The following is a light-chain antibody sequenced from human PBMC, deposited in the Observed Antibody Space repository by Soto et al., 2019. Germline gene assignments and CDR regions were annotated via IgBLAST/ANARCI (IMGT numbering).Light chain of an antibody. CDR3: QQHNNNSPWT. CDR2: KAS. V-gene: IGKV1-5*03. Sequence: DIQMTQSPSTLSASVGDRVTITCRASQSISSWLAWYQQKPGKAPKLLIYKASNLESGVPSRFSGSGSGTEFTLTISSLQPDDSATYYCQQHNNNSPWTFGQGPKVE. J-gene: IGKJ1*01. CDR1: QSISSW.